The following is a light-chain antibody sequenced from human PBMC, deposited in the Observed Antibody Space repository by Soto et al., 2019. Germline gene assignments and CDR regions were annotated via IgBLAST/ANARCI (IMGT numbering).Light chain of an antibody. J-gene: IGKJ5*01. Sequence: DIQMTQSTATLSVSVGDRVTITCKASQTISSWLAWYQQKTGKAPKSLIYAASSLQSGVPSRFSGSGYGTDFNLTINSLQTEDFATYYCQQAYSFPITFGQGTRLEI. CDR1: QTISSW. V-gene: IGKV1-12*01. CDR2: AAS. CDR3: QQAYSFPIT.